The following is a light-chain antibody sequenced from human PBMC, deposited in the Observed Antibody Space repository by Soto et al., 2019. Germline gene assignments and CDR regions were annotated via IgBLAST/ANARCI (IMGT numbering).Light chain of an antibody. J-gene: IGKJ4*01. V-gene: IGKV3-20*01. CDR2: RAS. Sequence: EIVLTQSPDTLSLSPGERATLSCRASQSVSSALLAWYQQKPGQAPRLLIYRASTRATGIPDRFTGSGSGTDFTLTLSRLEPEDFAVYYCQQYESSPLTFGGGNKVEIK. CDR3: QQYESSPLT. CDR1: QSVSSAL.